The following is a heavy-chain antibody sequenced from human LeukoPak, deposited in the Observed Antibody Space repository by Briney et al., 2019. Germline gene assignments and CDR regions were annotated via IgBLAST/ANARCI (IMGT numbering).Heavy chain of an antibody. CDR1: GYTFTSYA. V-gene: IGHV7-4-1*02. D-gene: IGHD2-15*01. Sequence: ASVKVSCKASGYTFTSYAMNWLRQAPGQGLEWMGWINTNTGNPTYAQGFTGRFVFSLDTSVSTAYLQISSLKAEDTAVYYCASAFPMGYCSGGSCYHWPFDYWGQGTLVTVSS. CDR3: ASAFPMGYCSGGSCYHWPFDY. J-gene: IGHJ4*02. CDR2: INTNTGNP.